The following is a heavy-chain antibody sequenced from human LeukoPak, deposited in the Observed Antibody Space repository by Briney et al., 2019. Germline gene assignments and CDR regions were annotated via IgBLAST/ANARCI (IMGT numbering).Heavy chain of an antibody. CDR2: IYYSGTT. CDR3: TSRGWIVGLVDY. J-gene: IGHJ4*02. Sequence: KPSETLSLTCAVSSYSISSSYYWGWIRQPPGKGLEWIASIYYSGTTYYNPSLKSRVSISADTSKNQFSLKLSSVTAADTAMYYCTSRGWIVGLVDYWGQGTLVTVSS. D-gene: IGHD3-22*01. V-gene: IGHV4-38-2*01. CDR1: SYSISSSYY.